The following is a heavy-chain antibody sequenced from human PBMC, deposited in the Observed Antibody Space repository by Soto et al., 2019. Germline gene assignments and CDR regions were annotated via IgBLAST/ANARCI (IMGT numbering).Heavy chain of an antibody. CDR3: GREDTTANFAY. J-gene: IGHJ4*02. CDR2: IYYSGSA. V-gene: IGHV4-59*01. CDR1: DGSIVHFY. Sequence: ELMRLTSSVADGSIVHFYGRWIRQHPGKGLEWIGYIYYSGSANYNPSLKSRVTMSVDTSKNQFSVKLSSVTAADTAVYYCGREDTTANFAYLVKGSLVTGSS. D-gene: IGHD4-17*01.